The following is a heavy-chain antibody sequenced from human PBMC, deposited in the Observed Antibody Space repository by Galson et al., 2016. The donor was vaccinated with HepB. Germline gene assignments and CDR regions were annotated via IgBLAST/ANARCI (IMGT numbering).Heavy chain of an antibody. CDR2: FHPGDGGT. D-gene: IGHD2-8*01. CDR1: GYTFPAYT. J-gene: IGHJ4*02. Sequence: SVKVSCKASGYTFPAYTIHWVRQAPGQRLEWMGWFHPGDGGTKYFPKFEGRATFSGDTSASTAYLELDSLRSEDTAVCYCARQFPGVQWDFWGQGSLVTVSS. CDR3: ARQFPGVQWDF. V-gene: IGHV1-3*01.